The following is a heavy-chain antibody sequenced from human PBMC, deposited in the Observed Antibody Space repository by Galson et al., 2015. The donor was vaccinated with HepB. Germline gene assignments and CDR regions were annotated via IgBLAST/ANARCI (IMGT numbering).Heavy chain of an antibody. V-gene: IGHV4-59*01. CDR3: ARALPMAYGDFDY. CDR1: GGSISSYY. J-gene: IGHJ4*02. D-gene: IGHD4-17*01. Sequence: LSLTCTVSGGSISSYYWSWIRQPPGKGLEWIGYIYYSGSTNYNPSLKSRVTISVDTSKNQFSLKLSSVTAADTAVYYCARALPMAYGDFDYWGQGTLVTVSS. CDR2: IYYSGST.